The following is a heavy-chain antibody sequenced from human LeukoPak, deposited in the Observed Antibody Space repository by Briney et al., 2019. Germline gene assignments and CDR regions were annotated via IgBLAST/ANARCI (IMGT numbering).Heavy chain of an antibody. J-gene: IGHJ5*02. Sequence: PSETLSLTCTVSGGSISSYCWSWIRQPPGKGLEWLGFIYYSGSNNYNPSLKSRVTISVDTSKSQFSLKLSSVTAADTAVYYCARVDHKRGIVVVPAALGWLDPWGQGTLVTVSS. CDR3: ARVDHKRGIVVVPAALGWLDP. CDR1: GGSISSYC. CDR2: IYYSGSN. D-gene: IGHD2-2*01. V-gene: IGHV4-59*01.